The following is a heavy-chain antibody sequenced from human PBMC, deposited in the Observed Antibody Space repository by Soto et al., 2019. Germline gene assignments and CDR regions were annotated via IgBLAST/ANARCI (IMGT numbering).Heavy chain of an antibody. Sequence: GGSLRLSCAASGFTFSSYSMNWVRQAPGKGLEWVSSISSSSSYIYYADSVKGRFTISRDNAKNSLYLQMNSLRAEDTAVYYCARDYIWGSYRLQAFDIWGQGTMVTVSS. J-gene: IGHJ3*02. V-gene: IGHV3-21*01. CDR1: GFTFSSYS. CDR3: ARDYIWGSYRLQAFDI. CDR2: ISSSSSYI. D-gene: IGHD3-16*02.